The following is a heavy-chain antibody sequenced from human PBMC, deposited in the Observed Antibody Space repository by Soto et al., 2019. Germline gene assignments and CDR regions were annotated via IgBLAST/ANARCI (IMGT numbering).Heavy chain of an antibody. Sequence: SETLSLTCAVYGGSFSGHSWTWIRQSPGKGLEWIGDINHSGRVNYSPSLKSRVTISLDTSKNRFSLTLSAVTAADTAMYYCSTRAYDTSGYYRFDPWGQGTLVTVSS. V-gene: IGHV4-34*01. CDR2: INHSGRV. CDR3: STRAYDTSGYYRFDP. J-gene: IGHJ5*01. CDR1: GGSFSGHS. D-gene: IGHD3-22*01.